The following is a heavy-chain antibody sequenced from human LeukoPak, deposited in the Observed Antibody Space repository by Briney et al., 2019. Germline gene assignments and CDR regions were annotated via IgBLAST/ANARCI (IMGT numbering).Heavy chain of an antibody. V-gene: IGHV3-30*04. Sequence: GGSLRLSCAASGFTFSSYAMHWVRQAPGKGLEWVAVISYDGSNKYYADSVKGRFTISRDNSKNTLYLQMNSLRAEDTAVYYCARDHGSLGELSFLDYWGQGTLVTVSS. CDR2: ISYDGSNK. J-gene: IGHJ4*02. D-gene: IGHD3-16*02. CDR1: GFTFSSYA. CDR3: ARDHGSLGELSFLDY.